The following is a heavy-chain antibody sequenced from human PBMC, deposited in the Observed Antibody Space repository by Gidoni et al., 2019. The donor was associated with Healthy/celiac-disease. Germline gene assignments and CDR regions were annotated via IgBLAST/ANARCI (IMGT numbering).Heavy chain of an antibody. Sequence: QVQLVESGGGVVQPGRSLRPPCAASGFTFRSYGLHWGRQAPGKGLEWVAVISYDGSSKYYADSVKGRFTISRDNSKNTLYLQMNSLRAEDTAVYYCAKGSDEPGYSSRNRYYYYGMDVWGQGTTVTVSS. CDR2: ISYDGSSK. D-gene: IGHD6-13*01. V-gene: IGHV3-30*18. J-gene: IGHJ6*02. CDR3: AKGSDEPGYSSRNRYYYYGMDV. CDR1: GFTFRSYG.